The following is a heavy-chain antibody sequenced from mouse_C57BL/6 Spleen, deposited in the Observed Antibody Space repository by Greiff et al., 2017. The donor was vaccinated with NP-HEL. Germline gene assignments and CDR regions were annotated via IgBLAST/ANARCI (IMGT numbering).Heavy chain of an antibody. V-gene: IGHV1-26*01. CDR1: GYTFTDYY. J-gene: IGHJ2*01. Sequence: EVQLQQSGPELVKPGASVKISCKASGYTFTDYYMNWVKQSHGKSLEWIGDINPNNGGTSYNQKFKGKATLTVDKSSSTAYMELRSLTSEDSAVYYCARSRLRREIDYWGQGTTLTVSS. CDR2: INPNNGGT. CDR3: ARSRLRREIDY. D-gene: IGHD2-4*01.